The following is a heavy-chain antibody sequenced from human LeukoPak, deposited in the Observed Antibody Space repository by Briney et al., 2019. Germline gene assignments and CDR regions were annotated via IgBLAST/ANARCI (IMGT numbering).Heavy chain of an antibody. CDR2: IYHSGST. CDR3: ARAPGYYYYYMDV. CDR1: GYSISSGYY. J-gene: IGHJ6*03. Sequence: KPSETLSLTCAVSGYSISSGYYWGWIRQPPGKGLEWIGSIYHSGSTYYNPSLKSRVTISVDTSKNQFSLKLSSVTAADTAVYYCARAPGYYYYYMDVWGKGTTVTVSS. V-gene: IGHV4-38-2*01.